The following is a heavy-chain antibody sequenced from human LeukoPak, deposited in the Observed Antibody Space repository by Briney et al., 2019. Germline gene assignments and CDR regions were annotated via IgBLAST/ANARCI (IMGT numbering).Heavy chain of an antibody. CDR3: ARDGYDSSGCDLGFDY. CDR2: ISGSTITI. D-gene: IGHD3-22*01. J-gene: IGHJ4*02. V-gene: IGHV3-48*03. Sequence: HVGSLRLSRAASGFAFRSFDWNWVRQAPGEGLLCISHISGSTITILNADSVKGRFTISRHNAKDTLYLQKDILRREDTAVYDCARDGYDSSGCDLGFDYGGRGTLIIVTA. CDR1: GFAFRSFD.